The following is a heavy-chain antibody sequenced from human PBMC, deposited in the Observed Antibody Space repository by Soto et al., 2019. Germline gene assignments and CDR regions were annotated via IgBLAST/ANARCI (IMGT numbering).Heavy chain of an antibody. CDR2: ISGSGGST. Sequence: EVQLLESGGGLVQPGGSLRLACAAAGFTFSSYAMSWVRQAPGKGLEWVSAISGSGGSTYYADSVKGRFTISRDNSKNTLYLQMNSLRAEDTAVYYCAKDLKYYDFWSVDYWGQGTLVTVSS. CDR1: GFTFSSYA. D-gene: IGHD3-3*01. CDR3: AKDLKYYDFWSVDY. V-gene: IGHV3-23*01. J-gene: IGHJ4*02.